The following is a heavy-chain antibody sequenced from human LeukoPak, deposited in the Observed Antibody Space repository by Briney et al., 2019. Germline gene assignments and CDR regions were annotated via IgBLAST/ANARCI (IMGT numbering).Heavy chain of an antibody. D-gene: IGHD6-6*01. CDR3: ARGGPFPSGSSSREYYLDY. Sequence: GASVKVSCKASGYDFINYGISWVRQAPGQGLEWMGWRSIYNGNTDYKLQGRVTMTTDTSTSTAYMEVRSLRSDDTAVYYCARGGPFPSGSSSREYYLDYWGREPWSPSPQ. CDR2: RSIYNGNT. J-gene: IGHJ4*02. CDR1: GYDFINYG. V-gene: IGHV1-18*01.